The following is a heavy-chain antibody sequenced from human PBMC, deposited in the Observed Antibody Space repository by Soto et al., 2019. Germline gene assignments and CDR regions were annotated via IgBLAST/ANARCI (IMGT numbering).Heavy chain of an antibody. D-gene: IGHD6-6*01. CDR3: ARDMRSSSSLRRLPLGFFDY. J-gene: IGHJ4*02. Sequence: SVKVSFKASGGTFSSYAISWVRQAPGQGLEWMGGIIPIFGTANYAQKFQGRVTITADKSTSTAYMELSSLRSEDTAVYYCARDMRSSSSLRRLPLGFFDYWGQGTLVTVSS. CDR2: IIPIFGTA. V-gene: IGHV1-69*06. CDR1: GGTFSSYA.